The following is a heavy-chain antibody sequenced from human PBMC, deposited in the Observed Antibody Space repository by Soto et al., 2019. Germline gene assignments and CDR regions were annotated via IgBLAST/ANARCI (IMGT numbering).Heavy chain of an antibody. Sequence: GGSLRLSCAASGFIFSDYYMSWIRQAQGKGLEWISYISSTSRHTDYAHSVKGRFTISRDNANNSVDLQMNSLGAEDTAVYYCARAASTAGSRYFDSWGQGSLVTVNS. CDR2: ISSTSRHT. CDR3: ARAASTAGSRYFDS. V-gene: IGHV3-11*06. J-gene: IGHJ4*02. CDR1: GFIFSDYY. D-gene: IGHD6-6*01.